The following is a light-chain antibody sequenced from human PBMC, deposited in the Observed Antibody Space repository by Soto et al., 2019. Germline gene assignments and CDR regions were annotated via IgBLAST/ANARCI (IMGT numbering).Light chain of an antibody. V-gene: IGKV1-39*01. J-gene: IGKJ3*01. Sequence: IQMTQSPSSLSASVGDRVTITCRARQTINSYLHWYQQKPGKAPKLLIYNSSNLQSGVPSRFSGSGSGTDFTLTISTLQPEDFATYYCQHGGAFGPGTKVDIK. CDR3: QHGGA. CDR2: NSS. CDR1: QTINSY.